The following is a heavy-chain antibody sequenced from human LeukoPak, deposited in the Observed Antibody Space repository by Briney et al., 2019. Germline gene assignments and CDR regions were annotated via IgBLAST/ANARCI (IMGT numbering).Heavy chain of an antibody. CDR2: ISSSGSTI. CDR1: GFTFSDYY. CDR3: ARAQQWLVLGPYFDY. D-gene: IGHD6-19*01. J-gene: IGHJ4*02. V-gene: IGHV3-11*01. Sequence: GGSLRLSCAASGFTFSDYYMSWIRQAPGKGLEWVSYISSSGSTIYYADSVKGRFTISRDNAKNSLYLQMNSLRAEDTAVYYCARAQQWLVLGPYFDYWGQGTLVTVSS.